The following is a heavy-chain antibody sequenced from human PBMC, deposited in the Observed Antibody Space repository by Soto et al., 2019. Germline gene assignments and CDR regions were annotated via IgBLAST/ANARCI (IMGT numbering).Heavy chain of an antibody. J-gene: IGHJ4*02. CDR3: ARDHGDYDYDSSGYSDY. Sequence: QVQLVQSGAEVKKPGSSVKVSCKASGGTFSSYTISWVRQAPGQGLEWMGRIIPILGIANYAQKFQGRDTITADKSTSTDYMELSSLRSADTAVYYCARDHGDYDYDSSGYSDYWGQGTLVTVSS. D-gene: IGHD3-22*01. CDR2: IIPILGIA. V-gene: IGHV1-69*08. CDR1: GGTFSSYT.